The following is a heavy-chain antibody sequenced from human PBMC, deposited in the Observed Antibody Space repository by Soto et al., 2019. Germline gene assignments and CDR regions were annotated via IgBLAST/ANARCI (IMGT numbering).Heavy chain of an antibody. Sequence: GGSLRLSCVTYGLTFTDYWMSWVRQAPGKGLEWVANIKQDESEKNYLDSVRGRFTISRDNAKNSLYLQMNSLRAEDTAVYHCAKVDGNISERGYYFDSWGQGTVVTVSS. J-gene: IGHJ4*02. V-gene: IGHV3-7*03. CDR3: AKVDGNISERGYYFDS. CDR2: IKQDESEK. CDR1: GLTFTDYW. D-gene: IGHD5-12*01.